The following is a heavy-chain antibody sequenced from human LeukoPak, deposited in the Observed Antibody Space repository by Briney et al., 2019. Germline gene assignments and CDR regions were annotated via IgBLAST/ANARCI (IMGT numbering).Heavy chain of an antibody. CDR1: GFTFRSHW. CDR3: ARSHCSGNSCYSGWYFDL. Sequence: GGSLRLSCAASGFTFRSHWMSWLRQAPGKGLEWVAKISKDGSAYDYVDSVKGRFTISRDNAKNSLFLQMNSLRAEDTAVYYCARSHCSGNSCYSGWYFDLWGRGTLVIVSS. V-gene: IGHV3-7*03. CDR2: ISKDGSAY. D-gene: IGHD2-15*01. J-gene: IGHJ2*01.